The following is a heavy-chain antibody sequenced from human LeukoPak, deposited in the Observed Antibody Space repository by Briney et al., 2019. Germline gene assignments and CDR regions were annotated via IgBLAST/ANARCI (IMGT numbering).Heavy chain of an antibody. D-gene: IGHD3-22*01. CDR3: ARDRHKYNYDSGGYPPY. CDR1: GFTFSSYS. Sequence: GGSLRLSCAASGFTFSSYSTNWVRQAPGKGLEWVSYISSSSSTIYYADSVKGRFTISRDNAKNSLYLQMNTLRAEDTAVYYCARDRHKYNYDSGGYPPYWGQGTLVTVSS. CDR2: ISSSSSTI. V-gene: IGHV3-48*01. J-gene: IGHJ4*02.